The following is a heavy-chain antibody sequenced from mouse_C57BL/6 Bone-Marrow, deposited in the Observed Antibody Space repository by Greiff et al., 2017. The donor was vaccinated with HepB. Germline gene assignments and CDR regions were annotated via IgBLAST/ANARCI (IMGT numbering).Heavy chain of an antibody. CDR2: IWSGGST. D-gene: IGHD2-2*01. CDR3: ASGMVYGYDGYFDY. V-gene: IGHV2-2*01. CDR1: GFSLTSYG. Sequence: QVQLQQSGPGLVQPSQSLSISCTASGFSLTSYGVHWVRQSPGKGLEWLGVIWSGGSTDYYAAFISRLSISKDNSKSQVSFKMNRLQADDTAIYYYASGMVYGYDGYFDYWGQGTTLTVSS. J-gene: IGHJ2*01.